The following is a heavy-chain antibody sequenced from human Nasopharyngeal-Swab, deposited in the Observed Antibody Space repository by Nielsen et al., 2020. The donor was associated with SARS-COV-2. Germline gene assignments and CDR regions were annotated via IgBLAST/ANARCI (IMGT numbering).Heavy chain of an antibody. J-gene: IGHJ6*02. CDR2: INPSGGST. CDR3: ARDLRQDYDILTGFHHEYYYGMDV. V-gene: IGHV1-46*01. CDR1: GYTFTSYY. D-gene: IGHD3-9*01. Sequence: ASVKVSCKASGYTFTSYYMHWVRQALGQGLEWMGIINPSGGSTSYAQKFQGRVTMTRDTSTSTVYMELSSLRSEDTAVYYCARDLRQDYDILTGFHHEYYYGMDVWGQGTTVTVSS.